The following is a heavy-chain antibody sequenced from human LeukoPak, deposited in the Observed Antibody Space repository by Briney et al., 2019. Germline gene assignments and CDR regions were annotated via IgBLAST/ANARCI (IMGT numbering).Heavy chain of an antibody. CDR2: IPYDGSNK. CDR1: GFTFSSYG. J-gene: IGHJ4*02. D-gene: IGHD5-18*01. V-gene: IGHV3-30*18. CDR3: AKDVAQLWFRGVNYFDY. Sequence: GRSLRLSCAASGFTFSSYGMHWVRQAPGKGLEWVAVIPYDGSNKYYADSVKGRFTISRDNSKNTLYLQMNSLRAEDTAVYYCAKDVAQLWFRGVNYFDYWGQGTLVTVSS.